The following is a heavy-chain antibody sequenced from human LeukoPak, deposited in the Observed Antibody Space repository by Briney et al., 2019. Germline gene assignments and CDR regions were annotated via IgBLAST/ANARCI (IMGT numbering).Heavy chain of an antibody. J-gene: IGHJ4*02. CDR1: GFSFSGHW. CDR3: ARGPNSNWSGLDF. CDR2: ISLTGVTT. V-gene: IGHV3-74*01. D-gene: IGHD6-6*01. Sequence: GGSLRLSCTASGFSFSGHWMHWARQLPGKGRVWVSRISLTGVTTSYADSVKGRFTVSRDNAKNTLYLQVNNLRAEDTAVYYCARGPNSNWSGLDFWGQGTLLTVSS.